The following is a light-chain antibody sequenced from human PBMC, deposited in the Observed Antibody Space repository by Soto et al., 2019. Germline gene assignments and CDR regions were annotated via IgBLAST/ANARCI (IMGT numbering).Light chain of an antibody. CDR2: DVS. J-gene: IGLJ1*01. V-gene: IGLV2-11*01. Sequence: QSALTQPRSVSGSPGQSVTISCTGTSSDVGGYNYVSWYQQHPSKAPKLMIYDVSKRPSGVPDRFSGSKSGNTASLTISGLQAEDEADYYCCSHAGSYTYVFGTGTKLTVL. CDR1: SSDVGGYNY. CDR3: CSHAGSYTYV.